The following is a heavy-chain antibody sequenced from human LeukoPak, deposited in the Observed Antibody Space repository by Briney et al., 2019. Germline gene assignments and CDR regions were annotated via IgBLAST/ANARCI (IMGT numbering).Heavy chain of an antibody. J-gene: IGHJ5*02. CDR1: GYSFTDYY. CDR3: ARADRLHGGPYLIGP. Sequence: ASVKVSCKASGYSFTDYYMHWVRQAPGQGLEWMGWINPNSGGTSSARKSQGRVTMTRDTSIATVYMEVSWLTSDDTAIYYCARADRLHGGPYLIGPWGQGTLVTVSS. V-gene: IGHV1-2*02. CDR2: INPNSGGT. D-gene: IGHD2-21*01.